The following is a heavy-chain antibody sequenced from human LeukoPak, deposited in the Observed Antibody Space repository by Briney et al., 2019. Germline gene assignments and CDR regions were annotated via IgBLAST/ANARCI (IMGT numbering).Heavy chain of an antibody. J-gene: IGHJ4*02. V-gene: IGHV3-23*01. CDR1: GFTLSSYA. Sequence: PGGSLRLSCAASGFTLSSYAMGWVRQAPGKGLEWVSAISDSGAGTYYADSVKGRFTISRDNSKNTLYLQMNSLRAEDTAVYYCAKDKTSSIFGVAPDYWGQGTLVTVSS. D-gene: IGHD3-3*01. CDR3: AKDKTSSIFGVAPDY. CDR2: ISDSGAGT.